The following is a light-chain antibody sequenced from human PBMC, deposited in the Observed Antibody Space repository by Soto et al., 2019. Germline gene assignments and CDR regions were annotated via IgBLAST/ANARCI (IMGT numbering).Light chain of an antibody. V-gene: IGKV3-11*01. Sequence: EIVLTQSPATLSLSPGERATLSCRASQSVSSYLAWYQQKPGQAPRLLIYDASNRATGIPGRFSGSWSGTDFTLTISSLEPEDFAVYYWQQRSNWPQTFGQGTKVDIK. CDR3: QQRSNWPQT. J-gene: IGKJ1*01. CDR1: QSVSSY. CDR2: DAS.